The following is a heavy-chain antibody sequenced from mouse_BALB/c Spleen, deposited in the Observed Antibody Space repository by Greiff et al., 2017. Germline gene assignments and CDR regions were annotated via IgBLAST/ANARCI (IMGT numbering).Heavy chain of an antibody. J-gene: IGHJ4*01. CDR1: GFSLTDYG. Sequence: VQLQESGPGLVAPSQSLSITCTVSGFSLTDYGVSWIRQPPGKGLEWLGVIWGGGSTYYNSARKSRLSISKDNSKSQVFLKMNSLQTDDTAMYYCAKPHYYGSSYPYAMDYWGQGTSVTVSS. CDR2: IWGGGST. CDR3: AKPHYYGSSYPYAMDY. D-gene: IGHD1-1*01. V-gene: IGHV2-6-5*01.